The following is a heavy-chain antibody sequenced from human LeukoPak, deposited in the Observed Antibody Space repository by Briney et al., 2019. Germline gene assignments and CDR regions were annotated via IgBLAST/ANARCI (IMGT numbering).Heavy chain of an antibody. V-gene: IGHV1-8*01. D-gene: IGHD1-20*01. CDR1: GYTFTSYD. CDR2: MNPNSGNT. J-gene: IGHJ6*02. CDR3: ARPQGYNWNQVPSYGMDV. Sequence: ASVKVSCKASGYTFTSYDINWVRQATGQGLEWMGWMNPNSGNTGYAQKFQGRVTMTRNTSISTAYMELSSLGSEDTAVYHCARPQGYNWNQVPSYGMDVWGQGTTVTVSS.